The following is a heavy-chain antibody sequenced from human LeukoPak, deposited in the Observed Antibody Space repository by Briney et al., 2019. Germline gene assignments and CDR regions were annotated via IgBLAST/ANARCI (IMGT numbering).Heavy chain of an antibody. CDR2: IWYDGSNK. J-gene: IGHJ4*02. CDR3: AREKNSYNSFDY. D-gene: IGHD5-24*01. CDR1: GFTFSSYG. V-gene: IGHV3-33*01. Sequence: GGSLRLSCAASGFTFSSYGMHWVRQAPGKGLEWVAVIWYDGSNKYYADSVKGRFTISRDNAKNSLYLQMNSLRAEDTAVYYCAREKNSYNSFDYWGQGTLATVSS.